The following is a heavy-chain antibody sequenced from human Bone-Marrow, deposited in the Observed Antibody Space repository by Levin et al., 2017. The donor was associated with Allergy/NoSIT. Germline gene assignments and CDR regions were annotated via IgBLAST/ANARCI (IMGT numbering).Heavy chain of an antibody. CDR1: GYTFTGYY. J-gene: IGHJ6*02. Sequence: ASVKVSCKASGYTFTGYYIHWVRQAPGQGLEWMGWVKPNSGDTDYAQRFQGRVTMTRDTSISTAYMELSRLRSDDTAVYYCARFTMVRGVADYAMDVWGQGTTVTVSS. D-gene: IGHD3-10*01. V-gene: IGHV1-2*02. CDR2: VKPNSGDT. CDR3: ARFTMVRGVADYAMDV.